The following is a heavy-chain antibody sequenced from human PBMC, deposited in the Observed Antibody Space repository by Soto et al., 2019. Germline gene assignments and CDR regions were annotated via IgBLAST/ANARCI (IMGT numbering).Heavy chain of an antibody. CDR2: ISDSGKMI. D-gene: IGHD5-12*01. J-gene: IGHJ4*02. CDR1: GFTFDSYS. Sequence: EVQLVESGGGLVQPGGSLTLSCAASGFTFDSYSMNWVRQAPGKGLESVSYISDSGKMIYYADSVKGRFTISRDNAKKSLYLQMNSLRADDTAIYYCASAVGYAANWGPGTLVTVSS. CDR3: ASAVGYAAN. V-gene: IGHV3-48*01.